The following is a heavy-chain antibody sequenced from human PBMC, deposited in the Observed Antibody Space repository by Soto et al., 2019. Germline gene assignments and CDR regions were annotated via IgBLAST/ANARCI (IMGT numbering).Heavy chain of an antibody. CDR2: ISSSSSYI. CDR3: ARVGATVTFYYYYGTDV. Sequence: GGSLRLSCAASGFTFSSYSMNWVRQAPGKGLEWVSSISSSSSYIFYADSAKGRFTISRDNAKNSLYLQMNSLRAEDTAVYYCARVGATVTFYYYYGTDVWGQGTTVTVSS. J-gene: IGHJ6*02. D-gene: IGHD4-17*01. V-gene: IGHV3-21*01. CDR1: GFTFSSYS.